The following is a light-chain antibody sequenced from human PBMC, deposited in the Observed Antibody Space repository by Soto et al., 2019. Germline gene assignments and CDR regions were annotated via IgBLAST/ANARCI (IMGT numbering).Light chain of an antibody. V-gene: IGLV2-14*01. CDR1: SHDIGSFKY. J-gene: IGLJ2*01. CDR3: SSYSRDTTVL. CDR2: EVL. Sequence: QSALTQPASVSGSPGQSITISCTGTSHDIGSFKYVSWYQQHPGKAPKLIILEVLNQPSGVSDRFSGSKSGDTASLTISGLQADDEADYYCSSYSRDTTVLFGGGTKLTVL.